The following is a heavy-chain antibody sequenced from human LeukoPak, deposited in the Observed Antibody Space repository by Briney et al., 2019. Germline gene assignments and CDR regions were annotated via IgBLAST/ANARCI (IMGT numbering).Heavy chain of an antibody. CDR3: ARERLSTYYYDSSGSEDLDY. V-gene: IGHV3-11*05. Sequence: GGSLRLSCAASGFTFSDYYMSWIRQAPGKGLEWVSYISSSSSYTNYADSVKGRFTIPRDNAKNSLYLQMNSLRAEDTAVYYCARERLSTYYYDSSGSEDLDYWGQGTLVTVSS. J-gene: IGHJ4*02. CDR2: ISSSSSYT. CDR1: GFTFSDYY. D-gene: IGHD3-22*01.